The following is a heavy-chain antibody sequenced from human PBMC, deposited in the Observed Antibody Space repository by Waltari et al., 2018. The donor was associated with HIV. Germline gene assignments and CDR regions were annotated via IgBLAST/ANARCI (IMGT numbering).Heavy chain of an antibody. CDR2: IYYSGNT. CDR1: GGSISSRSYY. V-gene: IGHV4-39*07. CDR3: ARAAPLDYYDSSGYLYVDY. J-gene: IGHJ4*02. D-gene: IGHD3-22*01. Sequence: QLQLQESGPGLVKPSETLSLTCTVSGGSISSRSYYWGWIRQPPGKGLELIGSIYYSGNTNYNPSLKSRVTKSVDTSKNQFSLKLSSVTATDTAVYYCARAAPLDYYDSSGYLYVDYWGQGTLVTVSS.